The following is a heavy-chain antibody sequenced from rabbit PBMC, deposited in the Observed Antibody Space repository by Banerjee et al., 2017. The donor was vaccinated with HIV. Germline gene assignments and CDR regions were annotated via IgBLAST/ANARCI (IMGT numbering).Heavy chain of an antibody. J-gene: IGHJ6*01. CDR1: GFSFSSGYY. Sequence: QSLEESGGDLVKPGASLTLTCTASGFSFSSGYYMCWVHQAPGKGLEWIACIYTSSGSTYYASWAKGRFTISKTSSTTVTLQMTSLTAADTATYFCARGGVGTTYPYGGMDLWGPGTLVTVS. D-gene: IGHD8-1*01. CDR3: ARGGVGTTYPYGGMDL. V-gene: IGHV1S40*01. CDR2: IYTSSGST.